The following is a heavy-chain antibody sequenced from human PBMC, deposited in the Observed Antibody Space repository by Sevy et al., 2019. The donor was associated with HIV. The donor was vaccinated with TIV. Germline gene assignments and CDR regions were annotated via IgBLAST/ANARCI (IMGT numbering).Heavy chain of an antibody. V-gene: IGHV3-30*04. CDR3: ARGHIQLGAFDI. CDR1: GFIFGNYP. CDR2: ISFDGGYK. Sequence: GGSLRLSCVASGFIFGNYPIHWVRQAPGEGLEWVAVISFDGGYKYFGDSVKGRFTISRDNSKNTLYLQMNSLRNEDTAVYYCARGHIQLGAFDIWGPGTKVTVSS. D-gene: IGHD5-18*01. J-gene: IGHJ3*02.